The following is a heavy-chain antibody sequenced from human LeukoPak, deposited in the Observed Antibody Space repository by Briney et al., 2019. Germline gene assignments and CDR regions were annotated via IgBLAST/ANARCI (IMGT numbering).Heavy chain of an antibody. CDR2: IYSTGTT. D-gene: IGHD2-2*01. J-gene: IGHJ6*03. Sequence: SGTLSLTCTVSGVSSSHYYWSWVRQPAGKGLEWIGRIYSTGTTNYNPSLKNRAIMSLDTSKKQFSLNLSSVTAADTAVYYCARGVDTMVIPAALRYYYYYMDVWGKGTTVTVSS. CDR3: ARGVDTMVIPAALRYYYYYMDV. V-gene: IGHV4-4*07. CDR1: GVSSSHYY.